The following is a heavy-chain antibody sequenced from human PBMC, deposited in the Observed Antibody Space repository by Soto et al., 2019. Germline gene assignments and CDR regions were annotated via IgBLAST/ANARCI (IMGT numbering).Heavy chain of an antibody. D-gene: IGHD2-15*01. J-gene: IGHJ6*02. CDR2: IFSNDEK. V-gene: IGHV2-26*01. Sequence: QVTLKESGPVLVKPTETLTLTCTVSGFSLSNARMGVSWIRQPPGKALEWCSHIFSNDEKSYSTSLKRRLTISKVTSKSQMVRMMINMDLVDTVKYYCERFIGDGSDNICAYHCYGLDFWGQGTTFTVSS. CDR1: GFSLSNARMG. CDR3: ERFIGDGSDNICAYHCYGLDF.